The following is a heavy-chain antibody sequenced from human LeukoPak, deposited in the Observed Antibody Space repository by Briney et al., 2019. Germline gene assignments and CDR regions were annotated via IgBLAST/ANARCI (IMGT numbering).Heavy chain of an antibody. CDR2: IYYSGST. CDR3: TRNPDNNNWFDP. CDR1: GGSISSSSYY. Sequence: SETLSPTCTVSGGSISSSSYYWGWIRQPPGKGLEWIGSIYYSGSTYYNPSLKSRVTISVDTSKNQFSLKLSSVTAADTAVYYCTRNPDNNNWFDPWGQGTLVTVSS. J-gene: IGHJ5*02. V-gene: IGHV4-39*01. D-gene: IGHD5-24*01.